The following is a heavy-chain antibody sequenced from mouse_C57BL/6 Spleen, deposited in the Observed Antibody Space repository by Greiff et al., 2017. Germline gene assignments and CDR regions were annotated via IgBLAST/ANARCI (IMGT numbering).Heavy chain of an antibody. CDR1: GFSLSTFGMG. J-gene: IGHJ3*01. CDR3: ARMRKIDYDGGAWFAY. Sequence: QVTLKVSGPGILQPSQTLSLTCSFSGFSLSTFGMGVGWIRQPSGKGLEWLAHIWWDDDKYYNPALKSRLTISKDTSKNQVFLKIANVDTADTATYYCARMRKIDYDGGAWFAYWGQGTLVTVSA. V-gene: IGHV8-8*01. D-gene: IGHD2-4*01. CDR2: IWWDDDK.